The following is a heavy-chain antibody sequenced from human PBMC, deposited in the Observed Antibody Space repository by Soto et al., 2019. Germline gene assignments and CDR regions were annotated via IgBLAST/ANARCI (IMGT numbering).Heavy chain of an antibody. D-gene: IGHD5-12*01. CDR3: AAGGGLPRYY. J-gene: IGHJ4*02. Sequence: QLQLQESGSGLVKPSQTLSLTCAVSGGSISSGGYSWSWIRQPPGKGLEWIGYIYHSGSTYYNPSLQSRAPISVDRSKNQFPLKLSSVTAADTAVYYCAAGGGLPRYYWGQGTLVIVSS. V-gene: IGHV4-30-2*01. CDR2: IYHSGST. CDR1: GGSISSGGYS.